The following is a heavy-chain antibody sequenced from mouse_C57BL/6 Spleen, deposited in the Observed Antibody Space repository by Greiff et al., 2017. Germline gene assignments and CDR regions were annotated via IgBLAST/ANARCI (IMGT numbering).Heavy chain of an antibody. CDR1: GYTFTSYN. D-gene: IGHD2-12*01. Sequence: QVQLQQSGAELVRPGASVKMSCKASGYTFTSYNMHWVKQTPRQGLEWIGDIYPGNGDTSYNQKFKGKATLTVDKSSSTAYMQLSSLTAEDSAVYFCARISYDGDMGYAMDYWGQGTSVTVSS. J-gene: IGHJ4*01. CDR3: ARISYDGDMGYAMDY. V-gene: IGHV1-12*01. CDR2: IYPGNGDT.